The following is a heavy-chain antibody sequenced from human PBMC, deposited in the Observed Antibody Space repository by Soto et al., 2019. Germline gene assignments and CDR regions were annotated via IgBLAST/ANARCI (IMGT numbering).Heavy chain of an antibody. D-gene: IGHD2-15*01. J-gene: IGHJ4*02. Sequence: SGPTLVNPTQTLTLTCTFSRFSLSTSGMCVSWIRQPPGKALEWLARIDWDDDKYYSTSLKTRLTISKDTSKNQVVLTMTNMDPVDTATYYCARIGRGYCSGGSRYYLAYWGQGTLVIVSS. CDR3: ARIGRGYCSGGSRYYLAY. CDR2: IDWDDDK. CDR1: RFSLSTSGMC. V-gene: IGHV2-70*11.